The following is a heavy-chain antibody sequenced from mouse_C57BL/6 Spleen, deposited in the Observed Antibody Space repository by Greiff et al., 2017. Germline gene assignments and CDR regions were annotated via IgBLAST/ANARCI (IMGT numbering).Heavy chain of an antibody. J-gene: IGHJ3*02. CDR3: ARRSDGY. Sequence: QVQLQQPGAELVKPGASVKLSCKASGYTFTSYWMQWVKQRPGQGLEWIGEIDPSDSYTNYNQTFKGKATLTVDTSSLTAYMQLSSLTSEDSAVYYCARRSDGYWGQETLVTVSA. CDR1: GYTFTSYW. V-gene: IGHV1-50*01. CDR2: IDPSDSYT. D-gene: IGHD6-1*01.